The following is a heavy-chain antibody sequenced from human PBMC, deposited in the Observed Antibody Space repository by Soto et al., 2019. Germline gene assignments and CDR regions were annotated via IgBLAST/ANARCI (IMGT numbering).Heavy chain of an antibody. CDR3: AREGGFSSSFDS. Sequence: PSETLSLTCSVSGGFLSSYYWRWIRQSPAKGLEWIGYIYFGGNTIYNPSLKSRVTMSVDTSENQFSLKMSSATAADTAVYYCAREGGFSSSFDSWGQGILVTVSS. CDR1: GGFLSSYY. D-gene: IGHD6-13*01. CDR2: IYFGGNT. V-gene: IGHV4-59*01. J-gene: IGHJ4*02.